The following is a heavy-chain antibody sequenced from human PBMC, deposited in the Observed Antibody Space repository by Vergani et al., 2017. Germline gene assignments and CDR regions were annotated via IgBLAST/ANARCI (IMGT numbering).Heavy chain of an antibody. CDR3: AREMGGYGDFLAGYYYYGMDV. D-gene: IGHD4-17*01. CDR1: GFTFSSYE. V-gene: IGHV3-48*03. J-gene: IGHJ6*02. Sequence: EVQLVESGGGLVQPGGSLRLSCAASGFTFSSYEMNWVRQAPGKGLEWVSYISSSGSTIYYADSVKGRFTISRDNAKNSLYLQMNSLRAEDTAVYYCAREMGGYGDFLAGYYYYGMDVWGQGTTVTVSS. CDR2: ISSSGSTI.